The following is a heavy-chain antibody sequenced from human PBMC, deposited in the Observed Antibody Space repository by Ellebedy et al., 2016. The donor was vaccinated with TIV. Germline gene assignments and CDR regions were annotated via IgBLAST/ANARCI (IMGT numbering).Heavy chain of an antibody. CDR3: AREAAGSDY. CDR2: ISSNGGST. Sequence: GESLKISCAASGFTFSSYAMHWVRQAPGKGLEYVSAISSNGGSTYYANSVKGRFTISRDNSKNTLYLQMGSLRAEDMAVYYCAREAAGSDYWGQGTLVTVSS. V-gene: IGHV3-64*01. J-gene: IGHJ4*02. D-gene: IGHD6-13*01. CDR1: GFTFSSYA.